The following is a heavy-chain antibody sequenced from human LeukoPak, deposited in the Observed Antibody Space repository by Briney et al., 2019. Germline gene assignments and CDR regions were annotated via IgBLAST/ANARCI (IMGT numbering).Heavy chain of an antibody. CDR3: AREAAPIQRWLQYNWFDP. J-gene: IGHJ5*02. D-gene: IGHD5-24*01. CDR2: INPNSGGT. Sequence: ASVKVSCKASGYTFTGYYMHWVRQAPGQGLEWMGWINPNSGGTNYAQKFQGRVTMTRDTSISTAYMELSRLRSDDTAVYYCAREAAPIQRWLQYNWFDPWGQGTLVTVSS. CDR1: GYTFTGYY. V-gene: IGHV1-2*02.